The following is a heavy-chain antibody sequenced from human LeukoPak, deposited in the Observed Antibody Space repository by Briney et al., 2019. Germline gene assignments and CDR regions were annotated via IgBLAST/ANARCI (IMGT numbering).Heavy chain of an antibody. CDR3: ARGAGYYYDSSGYYRL. CDR2: INPSGGST. Sequence: GASVKVSCKASGGTFSSYAISWVRQAPGQGLEWMGIINPSGGSTSYAQKFQGRVTMTRDTSTSTVYMELSSLRSEDTAVYYCARGAGYYYDSSGYYRLWGQGTMVTVSS. V-gene: IGHV1-46*01. D-gene: IGHD3-22*01. CDR1: GGTFSSYA. J-gene: IGHJ3*01.